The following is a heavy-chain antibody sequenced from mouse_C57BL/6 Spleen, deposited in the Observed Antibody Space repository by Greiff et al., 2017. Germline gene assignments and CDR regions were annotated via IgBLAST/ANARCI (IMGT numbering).Heavy chain of an antibody. D-gene: IGHD2-1*01. V-gene: IGHV3-6*01. Sequence: EVQLQASGPGLVKPSQSLSLTCSVTGYSITSGYYWNWLRQFPGNKLEWMGYISYDGSNNYNPSLKNRISITRDTSKNQFFLKVNSVATEDTATYYCASSGNYYFDYWGQGTALTVSS. J-gene: IGHJ2*01. CDR3: ASSGNYYFDY. CDR1: GYSITSGYY. CDR2: ISYDGSN.